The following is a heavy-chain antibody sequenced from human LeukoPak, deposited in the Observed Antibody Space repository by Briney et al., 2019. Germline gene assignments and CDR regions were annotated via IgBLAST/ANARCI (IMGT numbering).Heavy chain of an antibody. J-gene: IGHJ4*02. Sequence: QPGGSLRLSCAASGFTFSRYGMHWVRQTPGKGLEWVAFTQDDGSKKYYADSVKGRFTISRDNSKNTLYLQMNGLRAEDTAVYYCAKAHSGYDLDYFDYWGQGTLVTVSS. CDR1: GFTFSRYG. D-gene: IGHD5-12*01. V-gene: IGHV3-30*02. CDR3: AKAHSGYDLDYFDY. CDR2: TQDDGSKK.